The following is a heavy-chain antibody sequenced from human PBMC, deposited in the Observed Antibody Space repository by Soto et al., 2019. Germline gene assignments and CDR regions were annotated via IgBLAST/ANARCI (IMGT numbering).Heavy chain of an antibody. CDR3: ARKWGWYFDF. D-gene: IGHD1-26*01. Sequence: PSETLSLTCTVSGGSISSYYWSWIRQPPGKGLEWIGYIYYGGSTNYNPSLKSRVTISVDTSKNQFSLKLSSVTAADTAVYYCARKWGWYFDFWGRGTLVTVSS. J-gene: IGHJ2*01. CDR2: IYYGGST. V-gene: IGHV4-59*08. CDR1: GGSISSYY.